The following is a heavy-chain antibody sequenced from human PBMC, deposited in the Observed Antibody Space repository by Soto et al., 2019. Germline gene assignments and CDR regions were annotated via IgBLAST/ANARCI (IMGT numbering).Heavy chain of an antibody. CDR1: GYTFTSYG. CDR3: AREGGGYCSGGSCYYYGMDV. V-gene: IGHV1-18*01. CDR2: ISAYNGCT. J-gene: IGHJ6*02. Sequence: ASVKVSCKASGYTFTSYGISWVRQAPGQGLEWMGWISAYNGCTNYAQKFQGRVTMTRDTSISTAYMELSRLRSDDTAVYYCAREGGGYCSGGSCYYYGMDVWGQGTTVTVSS. D-gene: IGHD2-15*01.